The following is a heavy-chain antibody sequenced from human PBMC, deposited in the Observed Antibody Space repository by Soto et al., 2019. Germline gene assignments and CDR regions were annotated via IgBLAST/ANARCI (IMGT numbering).Heavy chain of an antibody. CDR1: GGSISSGGYY. CDR2: IYYSGST. D-gene: IGHD3-10*01. Sequence: SETLSLTCTVSGGSISSGGYYWSWIRQHPGKGLEWIGYIYYSGSTRYNPSLKSRVSISVDTSKNQFSLKLTSVTAADTAVYYCTTQGFGGLHGLVDVWGQGTTVTVSS. J-gene: IGHJ6*02. CDR3: TTQGFGGLHGLVDV. V-gene: IGHV4-31*03.